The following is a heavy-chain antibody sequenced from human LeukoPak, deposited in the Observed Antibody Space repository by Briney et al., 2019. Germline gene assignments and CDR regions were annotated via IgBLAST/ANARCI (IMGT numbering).Heavy chain of an antibody. CDR2: INPNSGGT. CDR1: GYTFTGYY. CDR3: ARDGTGVYNLVQY. D-gene: IGHD5-24*01. Sequence: ASVKVSCKASGYTFTGYYMYWVRQAPGQGLGWMGWINPNSGGTNYAQKFQGRVTMTRDTSISAVYMELSRLRSDDTAVYYCARDGTGVYNLVQYWGQGTLVTVSS. V-gene: IGHV1-2*02. J-gene: IGHJ4*02.